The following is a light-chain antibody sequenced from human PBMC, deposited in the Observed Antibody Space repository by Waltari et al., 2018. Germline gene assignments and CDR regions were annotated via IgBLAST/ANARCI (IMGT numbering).Light chain of an antibody. V-gene: IGKV1-16*01. CDR3: QQYKSYPLT. Sequence: DIQMTQSPSSLSASVGDRVPITCRASQGINKYLDWFQQKPGKAPKSLIHSASSLQSGVPSRFSGSVSVTDFTLTISSLQPEDFATYYCQQYKSYPLTFGGGTKVDIK. CDR1: QGINKY. CDR2: SAS. J-gene: IGKJ4*01.